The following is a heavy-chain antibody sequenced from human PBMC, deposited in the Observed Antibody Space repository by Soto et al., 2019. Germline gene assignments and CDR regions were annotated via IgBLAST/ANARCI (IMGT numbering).Heavy chain of an antibody. D-gene: IGHD1-1*01. Sequence: PGGSLRLSCAASGFSFSTHYMNWVRQSPGKGLEWVSSINRDSTVIYYADSVKGRFTISRDNARNSLSLQMNSLRAEDTAVYYCATVLAGLNWNPGYWGQGTLVTVSS. CDR3: ATVLAGLNWNPGY. CDR1: GFSFSTHY. J-gene: IGHJ4*02. V-gene: IGHV3-48*01. CDR2: INRDSTVI.